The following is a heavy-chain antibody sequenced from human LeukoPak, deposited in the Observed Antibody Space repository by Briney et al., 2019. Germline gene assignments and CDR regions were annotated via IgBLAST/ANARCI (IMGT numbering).Heavy chain of an antibody. D-gene: IGHD3-22*01. CDR3: AREQLLLYYFDY. J-gene: IGHJ4*02. CDR1: GFTLSSYA. CDR2: ISYDGSNK. V-gene: IGHV3-30-3*01. Sequence: PGRSLRLSCAASGFTLSSYAMHWVRQAPGKGLEWVAVISYDGSNKYYADSVKGRFTISRDNSKNTLYLQMNSLRAEDTAVYYCAREQLLLYYFDYWGQGTLVTVSS.